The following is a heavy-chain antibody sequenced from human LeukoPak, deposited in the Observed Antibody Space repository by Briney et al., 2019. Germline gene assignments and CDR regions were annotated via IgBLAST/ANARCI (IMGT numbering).Heavy chain of an antibody. V-gene: IGHV3-11*03. CDR3: ARIRYGGYAYFDY. CDR1: GFTFSDYY. J-gene: IGHJ4*02. CDR2: ITSSSSYT. Sequence: KTGGSLRLSCAASGFTFSDYYMSWIRQAPGKGLEWLSYITSSSSYTNYADSVKGRFTISRDNAKNSLYLQMNSLRAEDTAVYYCARIRYGGYAYFDYWGQGNLVTVSS. D-gene: IGHD5-12*01.